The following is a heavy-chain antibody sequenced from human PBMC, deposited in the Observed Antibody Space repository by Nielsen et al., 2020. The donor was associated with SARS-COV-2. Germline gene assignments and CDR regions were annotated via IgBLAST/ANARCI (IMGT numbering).Heavy chain of an antibody. V-gene: IGHV4-30-2*01. Sequence: SETLSLTCAVSGGSISSGGYSWSWIRQPPGKGLEWIGYIYHSGRTYYDPSLKSRVTISVDRSKNQFSLKLSSVTAADTAVYYCARGGRITFGGADDAFDIWGQGTMVTVSS. J-gene: IGHJ3*02. D-gene: IGHD3-16*01. CDR1: GGSISSGGYS. CDR2: IYHSGRT. CDR3: ARGGRITFGGADDAFDI.